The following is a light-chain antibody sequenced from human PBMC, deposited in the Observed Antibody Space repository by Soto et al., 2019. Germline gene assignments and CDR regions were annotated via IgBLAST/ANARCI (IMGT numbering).Light chain of an antibody. V-gene: IGKV1-5*01. J-gene: IGKJ3*01. CDR2: DAS. CDR3: QQYNSYQPA. CDR1: QSISSW. Sequence: DIQMTQSPSTLSASVGDRVTITCRASQSISSWLAWYQQKPGKAPKLLIYDASSLESGVPSRFSGSGSGTEFTLTISSLQPDDFATYYCQQYNSYQPAFGPGTKVDIK.